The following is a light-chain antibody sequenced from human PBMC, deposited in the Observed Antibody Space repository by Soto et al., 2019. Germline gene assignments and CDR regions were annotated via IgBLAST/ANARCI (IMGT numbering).Light chain of an antibody. V-gene: IGLV2-11*01. CDR1: SSDVDGYDY. Sequence: QSVLTQPRSVSGYPGQSVAISCTGTSSDVDGYDYVSWYQQHPGKAPKLIIYDVTKRPSGVPDRFSGSKSGNTASLTISGLQAEDEADYYCCSYAGSYTFIFGGGTKLTVL. CDR3: CSYAGSYTFI. CDR2: DVT. J-gene: IGLJ2*01.